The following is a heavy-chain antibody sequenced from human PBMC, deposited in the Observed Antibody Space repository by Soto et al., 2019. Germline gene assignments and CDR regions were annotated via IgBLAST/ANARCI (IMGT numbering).Heavy chain of an antibody. CDR2: IIPIFGTA. V-gene: IGHV1-69*13. CDR3: ARDGERILHYYYYGMDV. Sequence: ASVKVSCKASGGTFSSYAISWVRQAPGQGLEWMGGIIPIFGTANYAQKFQGRVTITADESTSTAYMELSSLRSEDTAVYYCARDGERILHYYYYGMDVWGQGIQVTVSS. J-gene: IGHJ6*02. CDR1: GGTFSSYA. D-gene: IGHD2-15*01.